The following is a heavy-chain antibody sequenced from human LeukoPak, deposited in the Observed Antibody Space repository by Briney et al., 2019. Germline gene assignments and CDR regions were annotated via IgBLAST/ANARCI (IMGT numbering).Heavy chain of an antibody. Sequence: ASVKVSCKASGYTFTSYGISWVRQAPGQGLEWMGWISAYNGNTNYAQKLQGRVTMTTDTSTSTAYMELRSLRSDDTAVYYCARGIAVAGTILNYYGMDVWGQGATVTVSS. D-gene: IGHD6-19*01. CDR3: ARGIAVAGTILNYYGMDV. CDR1: GYTFTSYG. V-gene: IGHV1-18*01. CDR2: ISAYNGNT. J-gene: IGHJ6*02.